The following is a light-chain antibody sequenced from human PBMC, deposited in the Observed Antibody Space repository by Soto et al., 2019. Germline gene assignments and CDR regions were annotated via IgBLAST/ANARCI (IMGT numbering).Light chain of an antibody. CDR3: MQALQTPWT. V-gene: IGKV2-28*01. J-gene: IGKJ1*01. CDR2: LGS. CDR1: ESLLHSNGYNY. Sequence: DIVMTQSPLSLPVTPGEPASISCRSSESLLHSNGYNYLDWYLQKPGQSPQLLIFLGSNRASGVPDRFSGSGSGTDFTLKISRVEAEHVGVYYCMQALQTPWTFGQGTKVDIK.